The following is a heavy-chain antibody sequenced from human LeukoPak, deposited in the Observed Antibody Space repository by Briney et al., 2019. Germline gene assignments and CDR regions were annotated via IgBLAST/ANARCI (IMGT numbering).Heavy chain of an antibody. CDR1: GYTFTSYG. CDR3: ARDWDSRNDYFDP. V-gene: IGHV1-18*01. J-gene: IGHJ4*02. CDR2: TSAHNDDT. Sequence: GASVKVSCKASGYTFTSYGISWVRQPPAQGLEWMGWTSAHNDDTNYAETLQGRLTMTTDISTSTAYMELTSLRSDDTAVYYCARDWDSRNDYFDPWGQGTLVIVSS. D-gene: IGHD1-1*01.